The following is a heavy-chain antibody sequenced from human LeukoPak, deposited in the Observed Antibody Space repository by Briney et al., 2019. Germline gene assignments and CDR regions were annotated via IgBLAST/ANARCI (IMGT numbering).Heavy chain of an antibody. V-gene: IGHV1-2*06. CDR2: INPNSGGT. J-gene: IGHJ3*02. CDR1: GYTFTGYY. Sequence: ASVRVSCKASGYTFTGYYMHWVRQAPGQGLECMGRINPNSGGTNYAQKFQGRVTMTRDTSISTAYMGLRTLRSDDTAVYYCARPFGGLQYYYGSGSYYNPDAFDIWGQGTMVTVSS. D-gene: IGHD3-10*01. CDR3: ARPFGGLQYYYGSGSYYNPDAFDI.